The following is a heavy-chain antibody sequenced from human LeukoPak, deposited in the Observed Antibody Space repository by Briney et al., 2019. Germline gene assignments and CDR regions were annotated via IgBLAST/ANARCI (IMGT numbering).Heavy chain of an antibody. V-gene: IGHV1-24*01. D-gene: IGHD3-10*01. CDR2: FDPEDGET. Sequence: GASVKVSCKVSGYTLTELSMHWVRQAPGKGLEWMGGFDPEDGETIYAQKFQGRVTMTEDTSTDTAYMELSSLRSEDTAVYYCATAIMGRAMNYFDYWGQGTLVTVSS. CDR1: GYTLTELS. J-gene: IGHJ4*02. CDR3: ATAIMGRAMNYFDY.